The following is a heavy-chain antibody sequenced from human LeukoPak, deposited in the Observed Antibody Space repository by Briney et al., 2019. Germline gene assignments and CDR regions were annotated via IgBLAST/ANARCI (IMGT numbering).Heavy chain of an antibody. D-gene: IGHD6-19*01. J-gene: IGHJ3*02. CDR1: GFTFDDYA. Sequence: PGRSLRLSCAASGFTFDDYAMHWVRQAPGKGLEWVSGISWNSGSIGYADSVKGRFTISRDNAKNSLYLQMNSLRAEDTALYYCAKGLYSSGWYDAFDIWGQGTMVTVSS. CDR3: AKGLYSSGWYDAFDI. CDR2: ISWNSGSI. V-gene: IGHV3-9*01.